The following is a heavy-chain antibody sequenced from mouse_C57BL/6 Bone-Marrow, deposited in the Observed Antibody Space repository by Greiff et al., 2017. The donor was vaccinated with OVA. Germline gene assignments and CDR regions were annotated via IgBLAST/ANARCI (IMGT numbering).Heavy chain of an antibody. CDR2: IDPETGGT. CDR1: GYTFTDYE. CDR3: TRGGSSYSDY. V-gene: IGHV1-15*01. D-gene: IGHD1-1*01. Sequence: QVQLQQSGAELVRPGASVTLSCKASGYTFTDYEMHWVKQTPVPGLEWIGAIDPETGGTAYNQKFKGKAILTADKSSSTAYMELRSLTSEDSAVYYCTRGGSSYSDYWGQGTTLTVSS. J-gene: IGHJ2*01.